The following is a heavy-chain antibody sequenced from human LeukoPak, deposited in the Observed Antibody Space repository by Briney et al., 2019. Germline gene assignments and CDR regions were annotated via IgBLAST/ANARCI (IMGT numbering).Heavy chain of an antibody. CDR3: ATGGTYRIVGATGWFDP. CDR1: GYILTELS. J-gene: IGHJ5*02. Sequence: ASVKVSCKVSGYILTELSMHWVRQAPGKGLEWMGGFDPEDGETIYAQKFQGRVTMTEDTSTDTAYMELSSLRSEDTAVYYCATGGTYRIVGATGWFDPWGQGTLVTVSS. D-gene: IGHD1-26*01. CDR2: FDPEDGET. V-gene: IGHV1-24*01.